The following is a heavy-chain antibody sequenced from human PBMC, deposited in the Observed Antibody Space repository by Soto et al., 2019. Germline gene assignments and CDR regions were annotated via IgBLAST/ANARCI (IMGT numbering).Heavy chain of an antibody. V-gene: IGHV1-18*01. D-gene: IGHD2-15*01. CDR1: GYTFTSYG. CDR3: ARPALYCSGGSCYSRYYFDY. CDR2: ISAYNGNT. Sequence: QIQLVQSGAEVKKPGASVKVSCKASGYTFTSYGISWVRQAPGQGLECMGWISAYNGNTNYAQKFQGRVTMTSDTSTSTADRELRSLRSDDTAVYYCARPALYCSGGSCYSRYYFDYWGQGTLVTVSS. J-gene: IGHJ4*02.